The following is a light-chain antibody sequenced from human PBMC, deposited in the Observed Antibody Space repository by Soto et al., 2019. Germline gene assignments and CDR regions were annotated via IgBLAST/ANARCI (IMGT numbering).Light chain of an antibody. CDR3: QQFYSWPYT. Sequence: DLQMTQSPSSLSVSLGDSATLTCRASQSVSSHLTWYQQKPGKAPKLLIYGASTWPSGVPARFSGSGSGTEFTLTISSLQSEDFAIYYCQQFYSWPYTFGQGTKVEI. V-gene: IGKV1-39*01. J-gene: IGKJ1*01. CDR1: QSVSSH. CDR2: GAS.